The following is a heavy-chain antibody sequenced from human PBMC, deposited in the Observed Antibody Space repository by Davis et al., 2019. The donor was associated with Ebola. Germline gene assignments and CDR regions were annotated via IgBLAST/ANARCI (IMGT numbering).Heavy chain of an antibody. D-gene: IGHD1-26*01. Sequence: ASVKVSCKTSGFTFIDDYMHWVRQAPGQGPEWMGWISLNSGSTKYSHKFQGRLTMTRDTSINTAHMELSGLRSDDTAVYYCARDDLSGLIDSWGQGTLVTVPS. CDR1: GFTFIDDY. CDR3: ARDDLSGLIDS. V-gene: IGHV1-2*02. J-gene: IGHJ4*02. CDR2: ISLNSGST.